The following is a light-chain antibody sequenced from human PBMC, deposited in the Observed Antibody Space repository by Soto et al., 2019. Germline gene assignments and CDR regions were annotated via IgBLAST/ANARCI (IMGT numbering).Light chain of an antibody. Sequence: DIQLTQSPSFLSASVGDRVTITCRASQGISSYLAWYQQKPGKAPKLLIYAASTLQSGVPSRFSGSVSGTEFTLTISSLQPEDFATYSCQQLNSYRYTFGQGTKLEIK. CDR1: QGISSY. V-gene: IGKV1-9*01. CDR3: QQLNSYRYT. J-gene: IGKJ2*01. CDR2: AAS.